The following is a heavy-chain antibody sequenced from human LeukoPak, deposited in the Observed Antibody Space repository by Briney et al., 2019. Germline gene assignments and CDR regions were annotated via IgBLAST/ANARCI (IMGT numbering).Heavy chain of an antibody. CDR1: GFTFDDYT. J-gene: IGHJ4*02. Sequence: GGSLRLSCAASGFTFDDYTMHWVRQAPRKGLEWVSVIYSGGSTYYADSVMGRFTISRDNSKNTLYLQMNSLSADDTAVYYCAIRYDSSGYSFDYWGQGTLVTVSS. CDR2: IYSGGST. V-gene: IGHV3-53*01. D-gene: IGHD3-22*01. CDR3: AIRYDSSGYSFDY.